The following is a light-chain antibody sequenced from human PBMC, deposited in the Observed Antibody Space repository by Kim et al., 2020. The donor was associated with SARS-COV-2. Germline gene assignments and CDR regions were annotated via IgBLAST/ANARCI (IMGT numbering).Light chain of an antibody. CDR1: QSISNW. V-gene: IGKV1-5*01. CDR3: QHNNTHSCT. J-gene: IGKJ1*01. Sequence: GDRVTMTCRASQSISNWFAWYQQKPGRAPKLLIYDASSLESGVPSRFSGSGSGTESTLTISSLQPYDFATYYSQHNNTHSCTFGQGT. CDR2: DAS.